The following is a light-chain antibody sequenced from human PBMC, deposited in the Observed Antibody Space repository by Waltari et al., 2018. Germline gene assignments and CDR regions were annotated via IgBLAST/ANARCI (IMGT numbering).Light chain of an antibody. Sequence: EVVLTQTPATLSLSPGERATLSCRASQSVNNFVGWYQQKSGQAPQLLIYDASNRAAGIPARCSGSASGTEVTLTITSLEPEDFAIYYCQQRSNLLTFGGGTTVEIK. V-gene: IGKV3-11*01. CDR1: QSVNNF. J-gene: IGKJ4*01. CDR3: QQRSNLLT. CDR2: DAS.